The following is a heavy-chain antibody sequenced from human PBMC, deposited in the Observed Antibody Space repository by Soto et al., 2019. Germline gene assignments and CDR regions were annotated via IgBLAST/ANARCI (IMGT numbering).Heavy chain of an antibody. CDR2: INLNSGDT. Sequence: ASVKVSCKFSGDTFTDSSMHWVRQAPGQGLEWMGWINLNSGDTNYAEKFRGRVTMTRDTSIITAYMELTRLKSDDTAVYYCARDLGGYDLYGHDTWGKGTLVTVSS. J-gene: IGHJ5*02. CDR3: ARDLGGYDLYGHDT. CDR1: GDTFTDSS. D-gene: IGHD5-12*01. V-gene: IGHV1-2*02.